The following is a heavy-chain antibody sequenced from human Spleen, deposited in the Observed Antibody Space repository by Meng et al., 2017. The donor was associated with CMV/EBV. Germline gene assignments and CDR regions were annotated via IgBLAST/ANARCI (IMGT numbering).Heavy chain of an antibody. J-gene: IGHJ4*02. Sequence: SCKPSGYTFSRYGITWVRQAPGQGLDWMGCISTHSRNTKYAQRVQGRVTLTTDTSTSTAYMELRSLKSDDTAVYYCASGSGSEKYFDYWGQGTLVTVSS. CDR3: ASGSGSEKYFDY. V-gene: IGHV1-18*01. CDR2: ISTHSRNT. CDR1: GYTFSRYG. D-gene: IGHD3-10*01.